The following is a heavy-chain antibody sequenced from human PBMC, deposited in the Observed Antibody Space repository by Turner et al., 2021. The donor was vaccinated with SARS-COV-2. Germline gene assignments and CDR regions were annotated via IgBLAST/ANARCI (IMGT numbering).Heavy chain of an antibody. D-gene: IGHD5-18*01. CDR1: GGSISSSSYY. CDR2: IYYSGSA. Sequence: QLQLQESDPGLVKPSETLSLTCTVSGGSISSSSYYWGWIRQPPGKGLEWIGNIYYSGSAYYNPSLKSRVTISVDPSKNQLSLKLTSVTAADTAVYYCARLMDTAMDYYGTDVWGQGTTVTVSS. CDR3: ARLMDTAMDYYGTDV. V-gene: IGHV4-39*01. J-gene: IGHJ6*02.